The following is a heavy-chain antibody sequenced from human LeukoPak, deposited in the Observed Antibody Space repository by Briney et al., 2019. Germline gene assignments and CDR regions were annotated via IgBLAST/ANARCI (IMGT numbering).Heavy chain of an antibody. CDR2: INPSSGDT. Sequence: ASVKVSCKASGYTFTGYYIHWVRQAPGQGLEWMGWINPSSGDTNYAQKFQGRVTLTRDTSISAAYMALSRLRSDDTAVYYCALILPVVTHPTFDYWGQGTLVTVSS. CDR1: GYTFTGYY. V-gene: IGHV1-2*02. J-gene: IGHJ4*02. D-gene: IGHD3-22*01. CDR3: ALILPVVTHPTFDY.